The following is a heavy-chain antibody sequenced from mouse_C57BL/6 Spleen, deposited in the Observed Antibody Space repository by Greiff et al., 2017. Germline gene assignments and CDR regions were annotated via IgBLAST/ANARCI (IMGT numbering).Heavy chain of an antibody. V-gene: IGHV1-15*01. D-gene: IGHD1-1*01. J-gene: IGHJ4*01. CDR3: TRSESLITTEGAMDD. Sequence: QVQLQQSGAELVRPGASVTLSCKASGYTFTDYEMHWVKQTPVHGLEWIGAIDPETGGTAYNQKFKGKAILTADKSSSTAYMELRSLTSEDSAVYYCTRSESLITTEGAMDDWGQGTSFTVSS. CDR2: IDPETGGT. CDR1: GYTFTDYE.